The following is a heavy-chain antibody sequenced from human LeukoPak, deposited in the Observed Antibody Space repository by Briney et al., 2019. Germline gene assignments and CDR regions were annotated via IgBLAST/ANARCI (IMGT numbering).Heavy chain of an antibody. D-gene: IGHD4-17*01. J-gene: IGHJ6*02. CDR3: ARDLPYDYGDYGKYYYYGMDV. Sequence: PSETLSLTCTVSGGSISSSSYYWGWIRQPPGKGLEWIGSIYYSGSTYYNPSLKSRVTISVDTSKNQFSLKLSSVTAADTAVYYCARDLPYDYGDYGKYYYYGMDVWGQGTTVTVSS. CDR2: IYYSGST. V-gene: IGHV4-39*07. CDR1: GGSISSSSYY.